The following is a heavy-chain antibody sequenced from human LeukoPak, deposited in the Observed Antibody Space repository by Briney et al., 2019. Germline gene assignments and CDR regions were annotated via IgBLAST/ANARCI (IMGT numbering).Heavy chain of an antibody. Sequence: ASVKVSCKASGYTFTGYYMHWVRQAPGQGLEWMGWINPNSGGTNYAQKFQGRVTMTRDTSISTAYMELSRLRSDDTAVYYCARAGYSGSYLGWFDPWGQGTLVTVSS. D-gene: IGHD1-26*01. J-gene: IGHJ5*02. CDR2: INPNSGGT. CDR3: ARAGYSGSYLGWFDP. V-gene: IGHV1-2*02. CDR1: GYTFTGYY.